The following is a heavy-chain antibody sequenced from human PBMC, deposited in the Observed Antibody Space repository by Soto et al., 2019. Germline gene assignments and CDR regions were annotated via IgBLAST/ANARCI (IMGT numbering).Heavy chain of an antibody. V-gene: IGHV3-9*02. CDR2: ISSNSDTI. CDR3: AKDMKWGGMTTIHYFDS. Sequence: EVQLVESGGGLVQPGRSLRLSCVASGFTADDYALHWVRQAPGMGLEWVSGISSNSDTIHYADSVKGRFAISRDNAKNSLFLQMNSMRPEDTALYYCAKDMKWGGMTTIHYFDSWGQGTLVTVSS. D-gene: IGHD4-17*01. CDR1: GFTADDYA. J-gene: IGHJ4*02.